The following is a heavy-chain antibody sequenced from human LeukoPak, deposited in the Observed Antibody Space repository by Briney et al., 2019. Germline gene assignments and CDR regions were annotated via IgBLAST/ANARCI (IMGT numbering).Heavy chain of an antibody. D-gene: IGHD1-7*01. Sequence: ASVKVSCKASGYTFTSYDINWVRQATGQGLEWMGWMNPNSGNTGYAQKLQGRVTMTRNTSISTAYMELSSLRSEDTAVYYCARVELSTGNYYYYGMDVWSQGTTVTVSS. CDR3: ARVELSTGNYYYYGMDV. CDR2: MNPNSGNT. V-gene: IGHV1-8*01. CDR1: GYTFTSYD. J-gene: IGHJ6*02.